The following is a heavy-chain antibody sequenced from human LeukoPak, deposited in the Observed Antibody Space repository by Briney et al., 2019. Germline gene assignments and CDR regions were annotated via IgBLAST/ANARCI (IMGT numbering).Heavy chain of an antibody. J-gene: IGHJ4*02. CDR3: ATVTVYYYDSSGYYG. CDR1: GYTFTDYY. Sequence: ASVKVSCKVSGYTFTDYYMHWVQQAPGKGLEWMGLVDPEDGETIYAEKFQGRVTITADTSTDTAYMELSSLRSEDTAVYYCATVTVYYYDSSGYYGWGQGTLVTVYS. D-gene: IGHD3-22*01. V-gene: IGHV1-69-2*01. CDR2: VDPEDGET.